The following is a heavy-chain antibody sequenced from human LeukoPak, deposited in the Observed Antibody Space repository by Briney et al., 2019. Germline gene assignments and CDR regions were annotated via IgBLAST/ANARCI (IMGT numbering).Heavy chain of an antibody. CDR3: ARDDSRYGMDV. CDR2: ISSSGSTI. J-gene: IGHJ6*02. D-gene: IGHD3-22*01. V-gene: IGHV3-48*03. Sequence: GGSLRLSCAASGFTFSSYEMNWVRQAPGKGLEGVSYISSSGSTIYYADSVKGRFTISRDNAKNSLYLQMNSLRAEDTAVYYCARDDSRYGMDVWGQGTTVTVSS. CDR1: GFTFSSYE.